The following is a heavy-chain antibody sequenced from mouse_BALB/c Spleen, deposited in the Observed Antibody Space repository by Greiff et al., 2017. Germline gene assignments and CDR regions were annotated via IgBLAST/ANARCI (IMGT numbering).Heavy chain of an antibody. CDR2: SRNKANDYTT. V-gene: IGHV7-1*02. J-gene: IGHJ4*01. D-gene: IGHD2-14*01. CDR3: ARDARAYYRYHYAMDY. CDR1: GFTFSDFY. Sequence: EVNVVESGGGLVQPGGSLRLSCATSGFTFSDFYMEWVRQPPGKRLEWIAASRNKANDYTTEYSASVKGRFIVSRDTSQSILYLQMNALRAEDTAIYYCARDARAYYRYHYAMDYWGQGTSVTVSS.